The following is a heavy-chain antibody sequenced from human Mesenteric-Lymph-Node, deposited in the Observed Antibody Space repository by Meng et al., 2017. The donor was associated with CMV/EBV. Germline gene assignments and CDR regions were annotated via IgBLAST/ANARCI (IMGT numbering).Heavy chain of an antibody. J-gene: IGHJ5*02. CDR3: ARVSLAAAGTFWFDT. Sequence: EVQLVESGGGLVKPGGSLRPSCAASGFTFSSYSMNWVRQAPGKGLEWVSSISSSSSYIYYADSVKGRFTISRDNAKNSLYLQMNSLRAEDTAVYYCARVSLAAAGTFWFDTWGQGTLVTVSS. D-gene: IGHD6-13*01. CDR2: ISSSSSYI. CDR1: GFTFSSYS. V-gene: IGHV3-21*01.